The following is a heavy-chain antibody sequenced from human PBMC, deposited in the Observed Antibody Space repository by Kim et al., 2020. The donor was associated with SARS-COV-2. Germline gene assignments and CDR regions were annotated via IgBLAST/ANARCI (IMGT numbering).Heavy chain of an antibody. CDR2: LYYNGNS. CDR3: ARGYYDGIDQ. CDR1: GGSVRSGYYY. Sequence: SETLSLTCTVSGGSVRSGYYYWSGIRQPPGKGLEWIGYLYYNGNSKYNPSIKSRVTMSDDSSKSQFSLKLSAVTAADTAIYYCARGYYDGIDQWGQGTLVTVSS. D-gene: IGHD3-22*01. V-gene: IGHV4-61*01. J-gene: IGHJ4*02.